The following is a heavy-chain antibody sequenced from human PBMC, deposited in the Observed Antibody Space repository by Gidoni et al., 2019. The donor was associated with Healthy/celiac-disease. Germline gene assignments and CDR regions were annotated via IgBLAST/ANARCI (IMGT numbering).Heavy chain of an antibody. CDR3: ARDLYSSSFGYFDY. CDR2: ISSNGGST. J-gene: IGHJ4*02. D-gene: IGHD6-13*01. V-gene: IGHV3-64*01. Sequence: EVQMVESGGGLVQPGGSLRLSCAASGFTCSSYAMHWVRQAPGKGLEYVSAISSNGGSTYYANSVKGRFTISRDNSKNTLYLQMGSLRAEDMAVYYCARDLYSSSFGYFDYWGQGTLVTVSS. CDR1: GFTCSSYA.